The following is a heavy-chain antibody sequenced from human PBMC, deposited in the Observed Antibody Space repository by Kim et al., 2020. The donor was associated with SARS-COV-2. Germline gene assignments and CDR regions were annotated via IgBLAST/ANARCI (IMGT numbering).Heavy chain of an antibody. CDR3: ARGVRQWLVRPLKYYFDY. CDR1: GGSISSSSYY. Sequence: SETLSLTCTVSGGSISSSSYYWGWIRQPPGKGLEWIGSIYYRGSTYYNPSLKSRVTISVDTSKNQFSLKLSSVTAADTAVYYCARGVRQWLVRPLKYYFDYWGQGTLVTVSS. V-gene: IGHV4-39*01. J-gene: IGHJ4*02. CDR2: IYYRGST. D-gene: IGHD6-19*01.